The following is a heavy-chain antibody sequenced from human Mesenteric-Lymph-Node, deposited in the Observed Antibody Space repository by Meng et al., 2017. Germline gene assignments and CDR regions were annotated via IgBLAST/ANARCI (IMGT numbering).Heavy chain of an antibody. J-gene: IGHJ5*02. CDR3: ARVEFYGSGSYHP. CDR1: GFTFSSYW. D-gene: IGHD3-10*01. CDR2: IKQDGSEK. Sequence: GESLKISCAASGFTFSSYWMSWVRQAPGKGLEWVANIKQDGSEKYYVDSVKGRFTISRDNAKNSLFLQMNNLRAEDTAVYYCARVEFYGSGSYHPWGQGTLVTVSS. V-gene: IGHV3-7*01.